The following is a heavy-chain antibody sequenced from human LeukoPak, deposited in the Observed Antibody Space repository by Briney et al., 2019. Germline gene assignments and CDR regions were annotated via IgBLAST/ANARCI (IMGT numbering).Heavy chain of an antibody. Sequence: SVKVSFKASGVTFSNYGISWVRQAPGQGLEWMGRIIPIVGIINYAQKLQGRVTITADKSTTTVYMELSSQRSEDTAVYYCATDNDGDGDYDGMDVWGQGTTVIVSS. CDR1: GVTFSNYG. D-gene: IGHD4-17*01. V-gene: IGHV1-69*04. J-gene: IGHJ6*02. CDR2: IIPIVGII. CDR3: ATDNDGDGDYDGMDV.